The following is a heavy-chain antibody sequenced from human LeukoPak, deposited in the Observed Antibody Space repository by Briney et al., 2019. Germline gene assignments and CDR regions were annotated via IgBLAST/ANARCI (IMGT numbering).Heavy chain of an antibody. D-gene: IGHD3-22*01. CDR2: INHSGST. CDR1: GGSFSGYY. Sequence: SETLSLTCAVYGGSFSGYYWSWIRQPPGKGLEWIGEINHSGSTNYNPSLKSRVTISVDTSKNQFSLKLSSVTAADTAVYYCARAGPMIAVVTWFDPWGQGTLVTVSS. J-gene: IGHJ5*02. V-gene: IGHV4-34*01. CDR3: ARAGPMIAVVTWFDP.